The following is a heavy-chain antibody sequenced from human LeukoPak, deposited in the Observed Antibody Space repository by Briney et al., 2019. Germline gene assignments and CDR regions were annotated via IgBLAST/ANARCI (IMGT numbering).Heavy chain of an antibody. CDR3: ARHRCSGGSCYPMNWFDP. J-gene: IGHJ5*02. Sequence: SETLSLICTVSGGSISSSIHYWGWIRQPPGKGLEWIGSIYYNGNSYYKQSLKSRVTISLDTSKNQLSLILNSVTAADTAVYYCARHRCSGGSCYPMNWFDPWGQGTLVTVSS. CDR1: GGSISSSIHY. V-gene: IGHV4-39*01. D-gene: IGHD2-15*01. CDR2: IYYNGNS.